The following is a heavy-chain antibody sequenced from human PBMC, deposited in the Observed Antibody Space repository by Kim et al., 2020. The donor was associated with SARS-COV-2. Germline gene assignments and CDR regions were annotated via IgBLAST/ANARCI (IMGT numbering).Heavy chain of an antibody. D-gene: IGHD4-17*01. V-gene: IGHV4-39*01. CDR2: IYYSGST. Sequence: SETLSLTCTVSGGSISSSNYYWGWIRQPPGKGLEWIGSIYYSGSTYYNPSLKSRVTISVDTSKTQFSLKLTSVTAADTAVYYCARRSGRDYGGAFDYWGQGTLVTVSS. CDR3: ARRSGRDYGGAFDY. J-gene: IGHJ4*02. CDR1: GGSISSSNYY.